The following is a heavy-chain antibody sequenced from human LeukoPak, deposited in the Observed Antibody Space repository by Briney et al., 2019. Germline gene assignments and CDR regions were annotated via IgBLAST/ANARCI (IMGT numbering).Heavy chain of an antibody. CDR3: ARDTDITSPRFFDF. CDR1: GFTISPYY. V-gene: IGHV3-66*02. J-gene: IGHJ4*02. CDR2: IYSDGDI. D-gene: IGHD1-14*01. Sequence: PGGSLRLSCAASGFTISPYYMSWVRQAPGKGLEWVSVIYSDGDIYYADSVRGRFTISRDISKNTLNLQMDSLKTEDTGVYYCARDTDITSPRFFDFWGLGTLVTISS.